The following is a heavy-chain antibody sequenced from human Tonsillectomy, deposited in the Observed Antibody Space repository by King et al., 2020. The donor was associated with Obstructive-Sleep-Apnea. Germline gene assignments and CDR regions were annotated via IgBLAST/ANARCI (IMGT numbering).Heavy chain of an antibody. Sequence: QLVQSGAEVKKPGESLKISCKGSGYSFTSYWIGWVRQMPGKGLERMGIIYPGDSDTRYSPSFQGQVTISADKSISTAYLQWSSLKASDTAMYYCARHSYYYGSGSHPGAGEVDYWGQGTLVTVSS. CDR3: ARHSYYYGSGSHPGAGEVDY. CDR2: IYPGDSDT. D-gene: IGHD3-10*01. V-gene: IGHV5-51*01. J-gene: IGHJ4*02. CDR1: GYSFTSYW.